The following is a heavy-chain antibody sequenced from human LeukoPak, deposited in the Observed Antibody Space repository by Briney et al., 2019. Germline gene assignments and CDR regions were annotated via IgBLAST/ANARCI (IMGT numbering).Heavy chain of an antibody. Sequence: SETLSLTCTVSGGSINNYYWSWIRQPAGKGLEWIGRINASGRTNYNPSLKSRVTISVDTSKNQFSLKLSSVTAADTAVYYCARDPVGHGVDYWGQGTLVTVSS. J-gene: IGHJ4*02. CDR1: GGSINNYY. CDR2: INASGRT. D-gene: IGHD2-15*01. CDR3: ARDPVGHGVDY. V-gene: IGHV4-4*07.